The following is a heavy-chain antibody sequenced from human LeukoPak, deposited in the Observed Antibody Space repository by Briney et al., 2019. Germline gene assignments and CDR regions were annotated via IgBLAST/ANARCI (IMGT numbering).Heavy chain of an antibody. CDR3: ASIRSTNGGFDY. CDR1: GFTFSSYS. Sequence: TGGSLRLSCAASGFTFSSYSMNWVRQAPGKGLEWVSSISSSSSYIYYADSVKGRFTISRDNAKNSLYLQMNSLRAEDTAVYYCASIRSTNGGFDYWGQGTLVTVSS. J-gene: IGHJ4*02. V-gene: IGHV3-21*01. D-gene: IGHD2-8*01. CDR2: ISSSSSYI.